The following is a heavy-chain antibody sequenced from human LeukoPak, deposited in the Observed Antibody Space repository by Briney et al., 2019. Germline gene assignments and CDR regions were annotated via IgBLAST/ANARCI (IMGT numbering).Heavy chain of an antibody. V-gene: IGHV4-39*01. CDR2: LHFSGTP. J-gene: IGHJ4*02. CDR3: TRGGDPYKVGNF. Sequence: SETLSLTCTVSDDSISTNSYYSSWIRQPPGKGLECIGTLHFSGTPYYSPSLNSRISISVDTSKKQFSLKLRSVTATDTAVYYCTRGGDPYKVGNFWGQGTLVTVSS. D-gene: IGHD2-21*01. CDR1: DDSISTNSYY.